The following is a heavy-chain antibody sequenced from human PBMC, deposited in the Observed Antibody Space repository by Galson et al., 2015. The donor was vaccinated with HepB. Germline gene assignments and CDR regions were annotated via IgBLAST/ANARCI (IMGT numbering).Heavy chain of an antibody. V-gene: IGHV1-8*02. CDR2: MNPNSGNT. D-gene: IGHD3/OR15-3a*01. J-gene: IGHJ5*02. Sequence: SVKVSCKASGYTFTSYDINWVRQATGQGLEWMGWMNPNSGNTGYAQKFQGRVTMTRNTSISTAYMELSSLRSEDTAVYYCARGRRPVLRFLDRSNWFDPWGQGTLVTVSS. CDR3: ARGRRPVLRFLDRSNWFDP. CDR1: GYTFTSYD.